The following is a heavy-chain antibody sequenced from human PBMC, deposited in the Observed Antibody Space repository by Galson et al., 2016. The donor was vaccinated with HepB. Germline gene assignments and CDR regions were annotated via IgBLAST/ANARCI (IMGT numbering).Heavy chain of an antibody. CDR1: GYTFTNYV. V-gene: IGHV1-18*01. CDR2: ISASCGNT. Sequence: SVKVSCKASGYTFTNYVISWVRQAPGQGLEWMGWISASCGNTKNAQKFEGRVTMTTDTSTSIAYMELRSLRSDDTAVYYCARVSAAAHTDYWGQGTLVTVSS. CDR3: ARVSAAAHTDY. D-gene: IGHD6-6*01. J-gene: IGHJ4*02.